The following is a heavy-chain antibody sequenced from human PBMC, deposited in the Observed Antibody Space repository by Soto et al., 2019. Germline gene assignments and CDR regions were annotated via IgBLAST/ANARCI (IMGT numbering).Heavy chain of an antibody. CDR1: GYTFTGYY. D-gene: IGHD2-2*02. CDR3: ASAVPGYCSSTSCYTGGYYYYGMEV. J-gene: IGHJ6*02. CDR2: INPNSGGT. V-gene: IGHV1-2*04. Sequence: ASVKVSCKASGYTFTGYYMHWVRQAPGQGLEWMGWINPNSGGTNYAQKFQGWVTMTRDTSISTAYMELSRLRSDDKAVYYCASAVPGYCSSTSCYTGGYYYYGMEVWGEGTKVTVS.